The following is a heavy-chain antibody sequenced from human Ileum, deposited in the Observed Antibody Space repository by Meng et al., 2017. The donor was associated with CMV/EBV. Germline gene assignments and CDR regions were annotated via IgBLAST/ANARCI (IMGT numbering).Heavy chain of an antibody. D-gene: IGHD3-10*01. CDR3: ARNYGSGNWNFFHY. CDR1: GGSISNSN. Sequence: QVQLQVSGPGLVKPSETLSLTCYVSGGSISNSNWSWIRQPAGKELEWIAHIYTSGTTNYNPSLKSRVTMSVDTFRNQFSLKLTSVTAADTAVYYCARNYGSGNWNFFHYWGQGTLVTVSS. V-gene: IGHV4-4*07. J-gene: IGHJ4*02. CDR2: IYTSGTT.